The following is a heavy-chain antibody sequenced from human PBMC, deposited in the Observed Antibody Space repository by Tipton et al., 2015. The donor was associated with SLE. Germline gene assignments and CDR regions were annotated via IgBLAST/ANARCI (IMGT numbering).Heavy chain of an antibody. CDR2: IYDSGST. D-gene: IGHD3-22*01. Sequence: TLSLTCTVSDGSISSVGYYWSWVRQFPGKGLEWIGHIYDSGSTFYNPSLKSRVTISVGTSKNLFSLRLSSVTAADTAVYYCARDRGYNDRSGYYPYDAFDIWGQGTMVTVSS. V-gene: IGHV4-31*03. CDR3: ARDRGYNDRSGYYPYDAFDI. CDR1: DGSISSVGYY. J-gene: IGHJ3*02.